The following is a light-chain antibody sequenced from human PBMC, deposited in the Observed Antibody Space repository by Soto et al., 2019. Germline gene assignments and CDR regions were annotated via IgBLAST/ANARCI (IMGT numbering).Light chain of an antibody. Sequence: DIQMTPSPSTLSASLVDRVTITCRASQSISSWLAWYQQKPGKAPKLLIYDASSLESGVPSRFSGSGSGTEFTLTISSLQPDDFATYYCQQYNSYPWTFGQGTKVDIK. V-gene: IGKV1-5*01. CDR3: QQYNSYPWT. CDR2: DAS. CDR1: QSISSW. J-gene: IGKJ1*01.